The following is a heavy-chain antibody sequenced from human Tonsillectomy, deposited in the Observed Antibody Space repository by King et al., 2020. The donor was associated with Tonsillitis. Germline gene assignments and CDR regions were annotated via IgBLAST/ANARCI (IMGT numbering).Heavy chain of an antibody. Sequence: QLVQSGAEVKKPGASVKVSCKASGYTFTSYYMHWVRQAPGQGLEWMGIINPSGGSTSYAQKFQGRVTMTRDTSTSTVYMELSSLGSEDTAVYYCARDYKYYDGSGSYYAFDIWGQGRMVTVSS. D-gene: IGHD3-10*01. CDR3: ARDYKYYDGSGSYYAFDI. CDR1: GYTFTSYY. V-gene: IGHV1-46*01. J-gene: IGHJ3*02. CDR2: INPSGGST.